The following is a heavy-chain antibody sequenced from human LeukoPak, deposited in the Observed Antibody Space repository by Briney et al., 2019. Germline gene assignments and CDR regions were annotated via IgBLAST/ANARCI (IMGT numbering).Heavy chain of an antibody. CDR1: GGSFSGYY. V-gene: IGHV4-34*01. D-gene: IGHD2-15*01. CDR3: ARAHIRYCSGGSCYPDWFDP. J-gene: IGHJ5*02. Sequence: SETLSLTCAVYGGSFSGYYWSWIRQPPGKGLEWIGEINHSGSTNYNPSLKSRVTISVDTSKNQFSLKLSSVAAADTAVYYCARAHIRYCSGGSCYPDWFDPWGQGTLVTVSS. CDR2: INHSGST.